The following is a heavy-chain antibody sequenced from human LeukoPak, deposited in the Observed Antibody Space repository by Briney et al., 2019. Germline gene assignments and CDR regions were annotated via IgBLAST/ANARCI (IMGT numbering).Heavy chain of an antibody. CDR3: ANLYGDYPDY. CDR2: ISSSSSYI. D-gene: IGHD4-17*01. V-gene: IGHV3-21*01. CDR1: GFTFSSYS. Sequence: GGSLRLSCAASGFTFSSYSMNWVRQAPGKGLEWVSSISSSSSYIYYADSVKGRFTISRDNSKNTLYLQMNSLRAEDTAVYYCANLYGDYPDYWGRGTLVTVSS. J-gene: IGHJ4*02.